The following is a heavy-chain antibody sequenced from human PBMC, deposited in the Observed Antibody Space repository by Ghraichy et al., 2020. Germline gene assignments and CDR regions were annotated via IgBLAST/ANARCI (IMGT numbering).Heavy chain of an antibody. J-gene: IGHJ4*02. D-gene: IGHD6-19*01. Sequence: LSLTCAASGFTFSSYRMNWVRQAPGKGLEWVSFIRHNSDTIDYSDSVKSRFTLSRDNAANSLYLQMDSLRAEDTAVYYCARDHGGLVGAMSGPFDCWGQGTLVTVSS. V-gene: IGHV3-48*01. CDR1: GFTFSSYR. CDR3: ARDHGGLVGAMSGPFDC. CDR2: IRHNSDTI.